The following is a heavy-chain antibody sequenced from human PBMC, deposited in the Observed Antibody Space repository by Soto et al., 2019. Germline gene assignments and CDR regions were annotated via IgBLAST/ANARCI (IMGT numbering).Heavy chain of an antibody. CDR1: GFTFSSYS. CDR3: AREGAATIYYFDY. Sequence: KSGGSLRLSCAASGFTFSSYSMNWVRQAPGKGLEWVSSISSSSSYIYYADSVKGRFTISRDNAKNSLYLQMNSLRAEDTAVYYCAREGAATIYYFDYWGQGTLVTVSS. D-gene: IGHD6-25*01. V-gene: IGHV3-21*01. J-gene: IGHJ4*02. CDR2: ISSSSSYI.